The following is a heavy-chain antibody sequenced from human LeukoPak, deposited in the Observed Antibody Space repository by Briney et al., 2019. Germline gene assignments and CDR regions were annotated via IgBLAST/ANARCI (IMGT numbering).Heavy chain of an antibody. D-gene: IGHD5-24*01. CDR3: ASGWLQLPFDY. CDR2: ISYDGSNK. CDR1: GFTFSSYA. Sequence: PGGSLRLSCAASGFTFSSYAMHWVRQAPGKGLEWVAVISYDGSNKYYADSVKGRFTISRDNSKNTLYLQMNSLRAEDTAVYYCASGWLQLPFDYWGQGTLVTVSS. V-gene: IGHV3-30*04. J-gene: IGHJ4*02.